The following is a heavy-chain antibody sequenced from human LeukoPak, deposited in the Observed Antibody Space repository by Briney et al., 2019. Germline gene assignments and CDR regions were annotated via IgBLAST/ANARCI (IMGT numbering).Heavy chain of an antibody. Sequence: SETLSLTCTVSGGSISSYYWSWIRQPPGKGLEWMGYIYYSGSTNYNLSLKSRVTISIDTSKNQFSLKLSSLTAADTAIYYCARGIESYGGYGYWGQGILVTVSS. V-gene: IGHV4-59*01. CDR2: IYYSGST. CDR3: ARGIESYGGYGY. D-gene: IGHD4-17*01. CDR1: GGSISSYY. J-gene: IGHJ4*02.